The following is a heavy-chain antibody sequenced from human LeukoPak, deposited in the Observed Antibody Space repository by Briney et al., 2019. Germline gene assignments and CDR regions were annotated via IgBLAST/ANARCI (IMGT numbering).Heavy chain of an antibody. J-gene: IGHJ5*02. CDR2: IFSGGST. CDR1: GFTVSSNY. D-gene: IGHD2-2*01. CDR3: ARLSDCSSTSCPGWLDP. V-gene: IGHV3-53*01. Sequence: GGSLRLSCAASGFTVSSNYMSWVRQAPGKGLEWVSIIFSGGSTYYADPVKGRSTISRDNSKNTLYLQMNSLRAEDTAVYYCARLSDCSSTSCPGWLDPWGQGTLVPVSS.